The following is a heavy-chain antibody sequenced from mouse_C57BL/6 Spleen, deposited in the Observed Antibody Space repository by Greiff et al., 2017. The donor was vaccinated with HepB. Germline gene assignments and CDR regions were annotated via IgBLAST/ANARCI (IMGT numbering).Heavy chain of an antibody. V-gene: IGHV3-6*01. CDR3: ARELGY. CDR1: GFSITSGYY. Sequence: ESGPGFVKPSQSLTLTCSVTGFSITSGYYWYCIRQYPGNKLEWMGYISYDGSNNYNPTLKNRITITRDTSKNQFFLKLNSVTAEDTATYYCARELGYWGQGTTLTVSS. CDR2: ISYDGSN. D-gene: IGHD4-1*01. J-gene: IGHJ2*01.